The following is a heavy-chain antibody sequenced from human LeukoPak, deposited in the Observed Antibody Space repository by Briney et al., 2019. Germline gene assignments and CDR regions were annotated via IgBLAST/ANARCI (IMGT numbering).Heavy chain of an antibody. CDR2: IYYTGST. CDR3: ARARLDSSGRFDY. Sequence: SETLSLTCTVSGDSISSSSYYWSWIRQPPGKGLEWIGCIYYTGSTDYNPSLKSRVTISKDTSKTQFSLRLSSVTAADTAVYYCARARLDSSGRFDYWGQGTLVTVPS. CDR1: GDSISSSSYY. D-gene: IGHD3-22*01. J-gene: IGHJ4*02. V-gene: IGHV4-39*07.